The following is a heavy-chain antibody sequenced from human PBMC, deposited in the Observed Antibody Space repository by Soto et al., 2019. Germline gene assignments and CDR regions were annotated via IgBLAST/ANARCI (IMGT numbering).Heavy chain of an antibody. CDR3: ASQSITMVRCLGR. V-gene: IGHV4-59*01. D-gene: IGHD3-10*01. CDR1: GGPISSYY. CDR2: IYYSGST. J-gene: IGHJ4*02. Sequence: SETLSLTCTVSGGPISSYYWSWIRQPPGKGLEWLGHIYYSGSTNYNPSLKSRVTISVDTSKNQFSLKLSSVTAADTAVYYWASQSITMVRCLGRWGKGTLVTVAS.